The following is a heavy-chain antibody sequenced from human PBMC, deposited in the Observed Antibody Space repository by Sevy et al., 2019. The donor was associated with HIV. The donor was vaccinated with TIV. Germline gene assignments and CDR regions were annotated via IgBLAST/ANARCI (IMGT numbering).Heavy chain of an antibody. V-gene: IGHV3-23*01. J-gene: IGHJ4*02. CDR2: ISPTGWTT. CDR1: VFTFSSYD. CDR3: AKDLEQQLGPDY. D-gene: IGHD6-13*01. Sequence: GGSLRLSCAASVFTFSSYDMSWVRQAPGKGLEWVSGISPTGWTTHYAESVKGRFIISRDNSKKTLFLQMNSLRAEDTALYYCAKDLEQQLGPDYWGQGTQVTDSS.